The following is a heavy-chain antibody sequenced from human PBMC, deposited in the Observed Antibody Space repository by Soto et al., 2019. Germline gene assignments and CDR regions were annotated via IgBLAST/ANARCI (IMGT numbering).Heavy chain of an antibody. CDR2: INAGNGNT. J-gene: IGHJ6*02. D-gene: IGHD1-26*01. CDR3: ARGCIVVPVYGMDV. Sequence: QVQLVQSGAEVKKPGASVKVSCKASGYTFTSYAMHWVRQAPGQRLEWMVWINAGNGNTKYSQKFQGRVTITRDTSASTAYMELSSLRSDDTAGYYCARGCIVVPVYGMDVWGQGTTVTVSS. CDR1: GYTFTSYA. V-gene: IGHV1-3*01.